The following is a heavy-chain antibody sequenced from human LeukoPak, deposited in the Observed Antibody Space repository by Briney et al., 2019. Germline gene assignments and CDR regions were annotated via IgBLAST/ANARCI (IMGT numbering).Heavy chain of an antibody. Sequence: GGSLRLSCAASGVTVSRNYMSWVRQAPGKGLEWVSAIYSAGSTNYADSVKGRFTISRDNAKNTLYLQMNSLRAEDTAVYYCARGTYYYGSESYYYYFDYWGQGTLVTVSS. CDR2: IYSAGST. CDR1: GVTVSRNY. CDR3: ARGTYYYGSESYYYYFDY. V-gene: IGHV3-66*01. J-gene: IGHJ4*02. D-gene: IGHD3-10*01.